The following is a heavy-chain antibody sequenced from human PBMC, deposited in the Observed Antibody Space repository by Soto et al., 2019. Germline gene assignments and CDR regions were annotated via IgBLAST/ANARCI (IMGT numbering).Heavy chain of an antibody. J-gene: IGHJ5*02. V-gene: IGHV3-30-3*01. D-gene: IGHD3-10*01. Sequence: QVQLVESGGGVVQPGRSLSLSCAVSGFIFSSYAMHWVRQAPGKGLEWVAVISYDGSNKDYADSVKGRFTISRDNSKSTLYLQMNSLRAEDTAVYYCARDRYYDSGSYFEYDNWFDPWGQGTLVTVSS. CDR3: ARDRYYDSGSYFEYDNWFDP. CDR1: GFIFSSYA. CDR2: ISYDGSNK.